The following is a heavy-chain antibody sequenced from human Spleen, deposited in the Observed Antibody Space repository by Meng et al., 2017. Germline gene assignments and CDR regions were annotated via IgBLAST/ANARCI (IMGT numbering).Heavy chain of an antibody. CDR2: INTNTGNP. CDR1: GYTFTSYA. CDR3: ARDPSRVFDY. V-gene: IGHV7-4-1*02. Sequence: QVQWVPSGAEWKKPGSSVKVSCKASGYTFTSYAMNWVRQAPGQGPEWMGWINTNTGNPTYAQGFTGRFVFSLDTSVSTAYLQISSLKAEDTAVYYCARDPSRVFDYWGQGTLVTVSS. J-gene: IGHJ4*02.